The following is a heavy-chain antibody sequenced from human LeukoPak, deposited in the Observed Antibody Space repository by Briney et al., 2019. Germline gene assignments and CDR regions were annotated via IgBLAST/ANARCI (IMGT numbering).Heavy chain of an antibody. CDR3: ARNGPHYYDKSGYLDS. Sequence: SETLSLTCTVSGGSISSYYWSWIRQPPGKGLEWIGSIDYSRDTNYNPSLRSRVTILVDKSRNQFSLKLNSVTAADTAVYYCARNGPHYYDKSGYLDSWGQGTLVTVSS. J-gene: IGHJ4*02. CDR2: IDYSRDT. CDR1: GGSISSYY. V-gene: IGHV4-59*03. D-gene: IGHD3-22*01.